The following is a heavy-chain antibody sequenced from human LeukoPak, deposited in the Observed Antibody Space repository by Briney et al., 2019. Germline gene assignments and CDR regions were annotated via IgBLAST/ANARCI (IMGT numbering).Heavy chain of an antibody. V-gene: IGHV3-7*01. CDR3: ARCSNSFDSSGYYRCPLDY. Sequence: GGSLRLSCAASGFTFSGSWMSWVRQAPGKGLEWVANINQDGSAKNYLDSVKGRFTISIDRGKNSLYLQMNSLRVEDTAVYFCARCSNSFDSSGYYRCPLDYWGQGTLVTVSS. J-gene: IGHJ4*02. CDR2: INQDGSAK. D-gene: IGHD3-22*01. CDR1: GFTFSGSW.